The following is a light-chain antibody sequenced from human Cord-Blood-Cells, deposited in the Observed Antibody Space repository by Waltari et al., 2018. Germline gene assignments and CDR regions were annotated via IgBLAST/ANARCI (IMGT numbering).Light chain of an antibody. CDR3: CSYAGSYTYV. Sequence: QSALTQPRSVSGSPGQSVTISCTGTSSDVGGYNYVSWYQQHPGKAPKLMIYDVSKRPSWVPDRFAGSKSDNTASLTISGLQAEDEADYYCCSYAGSYTYVFGTGTKVTVL. CDR1: SSDVGGYNY. CDR2: DVS. J-gene: IGLJ1*01. V-gene: IGLV2-11*01.